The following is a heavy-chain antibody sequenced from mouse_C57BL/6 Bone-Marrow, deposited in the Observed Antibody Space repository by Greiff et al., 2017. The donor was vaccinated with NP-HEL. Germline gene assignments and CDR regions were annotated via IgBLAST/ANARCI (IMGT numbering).Heavy chain of an antibody. J-gene: IGHJ1*03. CDR1: GYTFTSYW. V-gene: IGHV1-59*01. CDR3: ARSAHYYGSSLWYFDV. Sequence: QVQLKQPGAELVRPGTSVKLSCKASGYTFTSYWMHWVKQRPGQGLEWIGVIDPSDSYTNYNQKFKGKATLTVDTSSSTAYMQLSSLTSEDSAVYYCARSAHYYGSSLWYFDVWGTGTTVTVSS. D-gene: IGHD1-1*01. CDR2: IDPSDSYT.